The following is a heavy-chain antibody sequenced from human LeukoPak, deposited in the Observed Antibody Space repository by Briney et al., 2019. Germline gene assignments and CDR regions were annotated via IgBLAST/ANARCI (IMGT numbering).Heavy chain of an antibody. D-gene: IGHD5-18*01. J-gene: IGHJ4*02. CDR1: GFTFDDYA. CDR2: ISYDGSNE. V-gene: IGHV3-30*04. Sequence: PGGSLRLSCAASGFTFDDYAMHWVRQAPGKGLEWVAIISYDGSNEYYADSVKGRFTISRDNSKNTLYLQMNSLRAEDTAVYYCARVREDTAMVTAFDYWGQGTLVTVSS. CDR3: ARVREDTAMVTAFDY.